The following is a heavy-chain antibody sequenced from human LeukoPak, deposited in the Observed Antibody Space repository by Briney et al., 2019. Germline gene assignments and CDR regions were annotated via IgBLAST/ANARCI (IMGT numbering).Heavy chain of an antibody. CDR3: AKAGGVIKPLDY. J-gene: IGHJ4*02. CDR2: ISYDGSNK. D-gene: IGHD2/OR15-2a*01. V-gene: IGHV3-30-3*01. CDR1: GFSFSNYA. Sequence: GGSLRLSCAASGFSFSNYAMHWVRQAPGKGLEWVTLISYDGSNKYYADSVKGRFTISRDNSKNTLFLQMNSLRAEDTAVFYCAKAGGVIKPLDYWGQGTLVTVSS.